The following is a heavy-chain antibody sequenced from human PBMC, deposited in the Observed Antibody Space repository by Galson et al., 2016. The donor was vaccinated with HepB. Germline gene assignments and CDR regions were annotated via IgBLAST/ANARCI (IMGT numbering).Heavy chain of an antibody. CDR2: TYYMSKWRN. D-gene: IGHD3-10*01. J-gene: IGHJ6*02. CDR1: ADSVSNNHAA. V-gene: IGHV6-1*01. Sequence: CAISADSVSNNHAAWNWIRQSPSSGLEWLGRTYYMSKWRNEYAESLEGRIVNNHDTSKHQLSLQLRSVTPHDPAVYYCARVVELGRGFHVWGQGTTGTVSS. CDR3: ARVVELGRGFHV.